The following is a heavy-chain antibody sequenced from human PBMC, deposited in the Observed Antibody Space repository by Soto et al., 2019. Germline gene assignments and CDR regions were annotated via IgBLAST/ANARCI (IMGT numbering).Heavy chain of an antibody. CDR2: IIPVFGTP. Sequence: QVQLVQSGAEVKKPGSSGKVSCKASGGSLSNYGISWVRQAPGQGLEWMGAIIPVFGTPNYAQKFLYRVTIAADESTTTVSMEVRSLTSEDTAVYYCARGDAPKIVVNTYYAIDVWGQGTTVTVSS. CDR1: GGSLSNYG. D-gene: IGHD3-22*01. J-gene: IGHJ6*02. V-gene: IGHV1-69*12. CDR3: ARGDAPKIVVNTYYAIDV.